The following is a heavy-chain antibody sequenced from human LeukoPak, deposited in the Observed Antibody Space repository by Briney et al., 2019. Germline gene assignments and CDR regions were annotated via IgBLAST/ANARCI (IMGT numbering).Heavy chain of an antibody. J-gene: IGHJ5*02. Sequence: PSETLSLTCAVYGGSFSGYYWGWIRQPPGKGLQWIGEITHNGYTSYNPALKSRVTISIDTSKNEFSLKVSSVTAADMAIYYCAASGGPINWFDPWGQGTLVTVSS. V-gene: IGHV4-34*01. CDR2: ITHNGYT. D-gene: IGHD3-10*01. CDR1: GGSFSGYY. CDR3: AASGGPINWFDP.